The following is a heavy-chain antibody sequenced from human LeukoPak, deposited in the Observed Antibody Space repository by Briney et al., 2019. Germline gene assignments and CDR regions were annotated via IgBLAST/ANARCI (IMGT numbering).Heavy chain of an antibody. CDR1: GFTFSSYW. D-gene: IGHD6-19*01. V-gene: IGHV3-7*03. J-gene: IGHJ6*02. CDR3: ARDSSGWYVSLYYYGMDV. Sequence: PGGSLRLSCAASGFTFSSYWMSWVRQVPGKGLEWVANIKQDGSEKYYVGSVKGRFTISRDNAKNSLYLQMNSLRAEDTAVYYRARDSSGWYVSLYYYGMDVWGQGTTVTVSS. CDR2: IKQDGSEK.